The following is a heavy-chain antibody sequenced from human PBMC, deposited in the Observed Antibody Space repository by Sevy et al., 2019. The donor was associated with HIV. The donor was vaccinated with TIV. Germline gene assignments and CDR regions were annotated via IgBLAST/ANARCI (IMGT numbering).Heavy chain of an antibody. CDR3: ARWRRRGPYYYDSSGFNYFDY. J-gene: IGHJ4*02. D-gene: IGHD3-22*01. CDR1: GGSISSYY. CDR2: IYYSGST. Sequence: SETLSLTCTVSGGSISSYYWSWIRQPPGKGLEWIGYIYYSGSTNYNPSLKSRVTISVDTSKNQFSLKLSSVTAADTAVYSCARWRRRGPYYYDSSGFNYFDYWGQGTLVTVSS. V-gene: IGHV4-59*01.